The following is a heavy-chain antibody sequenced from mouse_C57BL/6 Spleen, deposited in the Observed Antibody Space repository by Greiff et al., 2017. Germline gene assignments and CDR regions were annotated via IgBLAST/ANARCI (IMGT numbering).Heavy chain of an antibody. CDR2: IDPSDSYT. V-gene: IGHV1-50*01. J-gene: IGHJ3*01. CDR1: GYTFTSYW. Sequence: VQLVESGAELVKPGASVKLSCKASGYTFTSYWMQWVKQRPGQGLEWIGEIDPSDSYTNYNQKFKGKATLTVDTSSSTAYMQLSSLTSEDSAVYYCARSSITTVVATPAYWGQGTLVTVSA. D-gene: IGHD1-1*01. CDR3: ARSSITTVVATPAY.